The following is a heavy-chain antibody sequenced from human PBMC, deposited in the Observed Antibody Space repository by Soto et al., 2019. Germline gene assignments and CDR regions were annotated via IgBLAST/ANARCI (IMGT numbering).Heavy chain of an antibody. CDR1: GFTFSSYS. J-gene: IGHJ4*02. CDR2: ISSSSSYI. Sequence: EVQLVESGGGLVKPGGSLRLSCAASGFTFSSYSMNWVRQAPGKGLEWVSSISSSSSYIYYEDSVKGRFTISRDNAKNSLYLQMNSLRAEDTAVYYCARDESSGSRSDYFDYWGQGTLVTVSS. CDR3: ARDESSGSRSDYFDY. V-gene: IGHV3-21*01. D-gene: IGHD6-19*01.